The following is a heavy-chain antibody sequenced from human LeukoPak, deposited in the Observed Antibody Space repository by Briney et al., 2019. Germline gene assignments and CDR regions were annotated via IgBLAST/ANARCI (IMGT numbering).Heavy chain of an antibody. V-gene: IGHV1-2*02. CDR2: INPNSGGT. CDR1: DYTFIDYY. D-gene: IGHD3-10*01. CDR3: ARGHYYGSGSPYYFDY. J-gene: IGHJ4*02. Sequence: ASVKVSCKASDYTFIDYYIHWVRQAPGQGLEWMGWINPNSGGTNYAQKFQGRVTMTRDTSISTAYMELSRLRSDDTAVYYCARGHYYGSGSPYYFDYWGQGTLVTVSS.